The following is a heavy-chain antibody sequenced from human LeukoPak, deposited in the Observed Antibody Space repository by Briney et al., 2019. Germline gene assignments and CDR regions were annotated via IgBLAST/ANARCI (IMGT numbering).Heavy chain of an antibody. Sequence: PSETLSLTCTASADSISTSRYYWGWIRQPPGKGLEWIGSIFYSGNTYYNPSLKSRVTISVDTSKNQFSLKLNSVTAADTAVYYCAREASIYSAGWYDAFNIWGQGTMVPVSS. V-gene: IGHV4-39*07. CDR2: IFYSGNT. CDR3: AREASIYSAGWYDAFNI. CDR1: ADSISTSRYY. J-gene: IGHJ3*02. D-gene: IGHD6-19*01.